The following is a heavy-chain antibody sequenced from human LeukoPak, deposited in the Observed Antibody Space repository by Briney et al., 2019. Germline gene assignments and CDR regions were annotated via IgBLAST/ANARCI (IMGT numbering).Heavy chain of an antibody. D-gene: IGHD1-26*01. CDR2: ISGSGGST. J-gene: IGHJ4*02. CDR3: AKGEVGAPNDY. CDR1: GFTFDDYA. Sequence: GRSLRLSCAASGFTFDDYAMHWVRQAPGKGLEWVSAISGSGGSTYYADSVKGRFTISRDNSKNTLYLQMNSLRAEDTAVYYCAKGEVGAPNDYWGQGTLVTVSS. V-gene: IGHV3-23*01.